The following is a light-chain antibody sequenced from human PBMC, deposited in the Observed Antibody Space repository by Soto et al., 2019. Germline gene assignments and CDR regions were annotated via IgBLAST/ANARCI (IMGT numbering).Light chain of an antibody. Sequence: EIVLTQTPLSLSVTPGQSASISCKSSQSLLHSDGKTYLYWYLQRPGQPPQLLMYEVSNRFSGVPERFSGGGSGRDFTLAISRVEVEDVGLYSCLQTKQLPLTFGHGTKVEVK. CDR1: QSLLHSDGKTY. CDR2: EVS. J-gene: IGKJ1*01. V-gene: IGKV2D-29*01. CDR3: LQTKQLPLT.